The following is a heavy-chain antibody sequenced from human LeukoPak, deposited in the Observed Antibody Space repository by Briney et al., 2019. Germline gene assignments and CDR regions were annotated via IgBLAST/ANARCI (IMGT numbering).Heavy chain of an antibody. V-gene: IGHV3-33*01. D-gene: IGHD1-26*01. J-gene: IGHJ4*02. CDR2: IWYDGSNK. CDR1: GFTFSSYG. CDR3: ARLVEGEWELLSDY. Sequence: PGRSLRLSCAASGFTFSSYGMHWVRQAPGKGLEWVAVIWYDGSNKYYADSVKGRFTISRDNSKNTLYLQMNSLRAEDTAVYYCARLVEGEWELLSDYWGQGTLVTVSS.